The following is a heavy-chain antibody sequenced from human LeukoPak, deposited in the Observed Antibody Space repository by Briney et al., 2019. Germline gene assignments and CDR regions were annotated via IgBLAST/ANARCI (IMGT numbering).Heavy chain of an antibody. CDR2: INSDGSST. D-gene: IGHD3-10*01. CDR1: GSSISNCS. V-gene: IGHV3-74*01. CDR3: ARAVYYSNYLGY. J-gene: IGHJ4*01. Sequence: GASLRLSCAASGSSISNCSVYWVRIAPGNGLVLVSRINSDGSSTNYADSVKGRFTISRDNAKNTLYLQMNSLRAEDTAMYYCARAVYYSNYLGYWGQGTLVTVSS.